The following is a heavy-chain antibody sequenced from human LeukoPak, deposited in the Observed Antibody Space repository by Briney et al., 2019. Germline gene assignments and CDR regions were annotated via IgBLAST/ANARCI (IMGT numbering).Heavy chain of an antibody. CDR1: GFTFSSYS. Sequence: GGSLRLSCAASGFTFSSYSMNWVRQAPGKGLEWVSSISSSSSYIYYADSVKGRFTISRDNAKNSLYLQMNSLRAEDTAEYYCARDGRPSTYYYDSSGPLGYWGQGTLVTVSS. D-gene: IGHD3-22*01. V-gene: IGHV3-21*01. CDR2: ISSSSSYI. CDR3: ARDGRPSTYYYDSSGPLGY. J-gene: IGHJ4*02.